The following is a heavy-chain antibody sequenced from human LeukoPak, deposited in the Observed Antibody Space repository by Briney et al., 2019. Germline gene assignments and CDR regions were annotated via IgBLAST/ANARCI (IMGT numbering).Heavy chain of an antibody. CDR1: GLTFNNYA. V-gene: IGHV3-23*01. J-gene: IGHJ4*02. CDR3: ARDRFNCGPFDY. Sequence: GGSLRLSCAASGLTFNNYAMAWVRQAPGKGLEWVATVSGNGVTTYYADSVKGRFTISRDNSKSTLYLQMNSLRGEDTAVYYCARDRFNCGPFDYWGQGTLVTVSS. CDR2: VSGNGVTT. D-gene: IGHD1-1*01.